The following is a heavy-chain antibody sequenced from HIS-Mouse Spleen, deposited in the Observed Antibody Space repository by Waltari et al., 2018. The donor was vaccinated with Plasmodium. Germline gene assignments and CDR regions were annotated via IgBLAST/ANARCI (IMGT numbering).Heavy chain of an antibody. V-gene: IGHV3-30*04. J-gene: IGHJ4*02. CDR3: ARSHFRFLEWLFDY. CDR1: GFTFSSYA. D-gene: IGHD3-3*01. Sequence: QVQLVESGGGVVQPGRSLRLSCAASGFTFSSYAMHWVRQAPGKGLEWVAVISYDGSNKYYAYSVKGRFTISRDNSKNTLYLQMNSLRAEDTAVYYCARSHFRFLEWLFDYWGQGTLVTVSS. CDR2: ISYDGSNK.